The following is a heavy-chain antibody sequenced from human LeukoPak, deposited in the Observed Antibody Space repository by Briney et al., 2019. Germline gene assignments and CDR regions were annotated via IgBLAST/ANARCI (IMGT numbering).Heavy chain of an antibody. CDR1: GFTFSSYW. J-gene: IGHJ4*02. CDR3: ARHRSGWSFDY. CDR2: INGDGSGT. Sequence: GGSLRLSCAASGFTFSSYWMHWVRQAPGKGLVWVSRINGDGSGTSYADSVKGRFTISRDNAKNTLYLQMNSLRAEDTAVYYCARHRSGWSFDYWGQGTLVTVSS. V-gene: IGHV3-74*01. D-gene: IGHD2-15*01.